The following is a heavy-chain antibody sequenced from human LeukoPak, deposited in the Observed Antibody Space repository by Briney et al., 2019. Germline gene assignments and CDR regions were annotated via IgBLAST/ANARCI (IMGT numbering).Heavy chain of an antibody. CDR2: ISGSGGST. Sequence: PGGSLRLSCAVSGFTFSDYWMTWVRQAPGKGLEWVSAISGSGGSTYYADSVKGRFTISRDNSKNTLYLQMNSLRAEDTAVYYCAKGLVPAATYWYFDLWGRGTLVTVSS. J-gene: IGHJ2*01. D-gene: IGHD2-2*01. V-gene: IGHV3-23*01. CDR1: GFTFSDYW. CDR3: AKGLVPAATYWYFDL.